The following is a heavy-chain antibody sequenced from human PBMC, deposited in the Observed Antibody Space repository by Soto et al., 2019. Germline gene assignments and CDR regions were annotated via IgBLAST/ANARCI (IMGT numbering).Heavy chain of an antibody. CDR2: INKNGNEK. CDR3: SRGSYTSGTYLKFFDY. J-gene: IGHJ4*02. Sequence: EVQLVESGGGLVQPGGSLRVSCAASGFVFSEYCMPWVRQAPGKGLEWVATINKNGNEKDYAASVRGRFSVIRDNAKNAAYLQMHRLKAKDTDVDFSSRGSYTSGTYLKFFDYWGQGALVTVSS. CDR1: GFVFSEYC. D-gene: IGHD1-26*01. V-gene: IGHV3-7*01.